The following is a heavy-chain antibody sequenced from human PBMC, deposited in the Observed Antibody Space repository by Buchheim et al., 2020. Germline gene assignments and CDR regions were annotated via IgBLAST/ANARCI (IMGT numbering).Heavy chain of an antibody. CDR2: IYYSGST. J-gene: IGHJ2*01. D-gene: IGHD6-25*01. CDR1: GGSVSSGSYY. Sequence: QLQLQESGPGLVKPSETLSLTCTVSGGSVSSGSYYWSWIRQPPGKGLEWIGYIYYSGSTNYNPSLKSRVTISVDTSKNQFSLKLSSVTAADTAVYYCARGSANYWYFDLWGRGTL. CDR3: ARGSANYWYFDL. V-gene: IGHV4-61*01.